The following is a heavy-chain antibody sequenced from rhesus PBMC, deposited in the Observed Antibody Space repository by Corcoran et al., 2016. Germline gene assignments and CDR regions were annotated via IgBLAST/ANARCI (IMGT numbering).Heavy chain of an antibody. D-gene: IGHD6-25*01. J-gene: IGHJ4*01. V-gene: IGHV4-143*01. CDR1: GGSISGYY. CDR3: ARGGIAAAGTRYFDY. Sequence: QLQLQESGPGLVKPSETLSLTCAVSGGSISGYYLWSWIRQPPGKGLEWLGHTSGGSGSTSYKPSLKRRVIISIDTSKNQFSLKLSSVTAADTAVYYCARGGIAAAGTRYFDYWGQGVLVTVSS. CDR2: TSGGSGST.